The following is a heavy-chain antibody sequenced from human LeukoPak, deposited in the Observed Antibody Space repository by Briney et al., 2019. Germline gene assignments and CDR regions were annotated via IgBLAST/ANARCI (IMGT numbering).Heavy chain of an antibody. V-gene: IGHV4-34*01. D-gene: IGHD3-10*01. J-gene: IGHJ4*02. CDR1: GGSFSGYY. Sequence: SSETLSLTCAVYGGSFSGYYWSWIRQPPGKGLEWIGEINHSGSTNYNPSLKSRVTISVDTSKNQFSLKLSSVTAADTAVYYCARRGLYYYGLGSFPRGPYFDYWGQGTLVTVSS. CDR2: INHSGST. CDR3: ARRGLYYYGLGSFPRGPYFDY.